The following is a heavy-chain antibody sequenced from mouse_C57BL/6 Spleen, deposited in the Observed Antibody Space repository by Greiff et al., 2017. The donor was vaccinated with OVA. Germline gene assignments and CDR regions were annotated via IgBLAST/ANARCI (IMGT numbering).Heavy chain of an antibody. V-gene: IGHV5-17*01. CDR1: GFTFSDYG. Sequence: EVQLQQSGGGLVKPGGSLKLSCAASGFTFSDYGMHWVRQAPEKGLEWVAYISSGSSTIYYADTVKGRFTISRDNAKNTLFLQMTSLRSEDTAMYYCARYYDGYSNYAMDYWGQGTSVTVSS. CDR2: ISSGSSTI. J-gene: IGHJ4*01. D-gene: IGHD2-3*01. CDR3: ARYYDGYSNYAMDY.